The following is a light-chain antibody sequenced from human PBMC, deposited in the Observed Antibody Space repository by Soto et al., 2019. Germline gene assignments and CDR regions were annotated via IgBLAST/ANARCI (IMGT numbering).Light chain of an antibody. J-gene: IGLJ2*01. Sequence: QSALTQPASVSGSPGQSITISCTGTSSDVGGYTNFSWYQQHPGKAPKLMIYDVSNRPSGVSNRFSGSKSGNTASLTISGLQAEDEADYYCSSYTSSSTVVFGGGTKLTVL. CDR3: SSYTSSSTVV. V-gene: IGLV2-14*01. CDR1: SSDVGGYTN. CDR2: DVS.